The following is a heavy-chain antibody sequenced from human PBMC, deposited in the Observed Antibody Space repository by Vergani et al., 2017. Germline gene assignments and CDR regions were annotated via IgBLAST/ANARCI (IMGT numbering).Heavy chain of an antibody. CDR2: IQYSGNRQ. CDR3: AKQREFSSGWELDY. Sequence: QVQLLESGGGVVRPGGSLRLSCAASGFTFFSYGMHWVRQAPGKGLEWGAFIQYSGNRQVYADSVKGRFTISRDNPNNTLYLHLSSLRTEDTAMYYCAKQREFSSGWELDYWGQGTLVSVSS. D-gene: IGHD6-19*01. J-gene: IGHJ4*02. CDR1: GFTFFSYG. V-gene: IGHV3-30*02.